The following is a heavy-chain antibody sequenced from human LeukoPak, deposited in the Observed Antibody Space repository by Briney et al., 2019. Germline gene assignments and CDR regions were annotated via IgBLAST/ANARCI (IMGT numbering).Heavy chain of an antibody. CDR3: ATAAGYNYGQY. Sequence: GGSLRLSCAASGLTVSSNYMNWVRQAPGKGLEWVSALYIGGNTYYADSVRGRFTISRDNSKNTLYLQMNSLRAEDTAIYYCATAAGYNYGQYWGQGTLVTVSS. CDR1: GLTVSSNY. D-gene: IGHD5-18*01. CDR2: LYIGGNT. J-gene: IGHJ4*02. V-gene: IGHV3-53*01.